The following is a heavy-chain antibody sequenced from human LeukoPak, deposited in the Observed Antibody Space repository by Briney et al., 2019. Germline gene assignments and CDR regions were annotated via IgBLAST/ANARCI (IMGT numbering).Heavy chain of an antibody. CDR3: ARLNTAMVLAFDI. J-gene: IGHJ3*02. CDR2: IYTGGTT. CDR1: GGSISSGSHY. D-gene: IGHD5-18*01. Sequence: QTSETLSLTCTVSGGSISSGSHYWGWIRQPPGKELEWVSIIYTGGTTYYADSVRGRFTISRDSSKNTVYLQMNSLTAGDTAVYYCARLNTAMVLAFDIWGQGTMVTVSS. V-gene: IGHV3-53*01.